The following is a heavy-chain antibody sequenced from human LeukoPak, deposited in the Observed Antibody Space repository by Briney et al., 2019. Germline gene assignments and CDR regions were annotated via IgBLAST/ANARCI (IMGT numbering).Heavy chain of an antibody. CDR1: GFTFDKHA. CDR2: ISTGGNT. J-gene: IGHJ4*02. V-gene: IGHV3-23*01. Sequence: GGSLRLSCAASGFTFDKHAMNWVRQAPGKGLEWVSAISTGGNTYYADSVKGRFTISRDNSKNTLYMHMNSLRAEDTAVYYCARPPRSGWNPIDYWGQGTLVTVSS. CDR3: ARPPRSGWNPIDY. D-gene: IGHD6-19*01.